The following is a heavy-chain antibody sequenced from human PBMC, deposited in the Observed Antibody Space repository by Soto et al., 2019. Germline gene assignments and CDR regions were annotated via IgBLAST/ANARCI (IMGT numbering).Heavy chain of an antibody. D-gene: IGHD6-13*01. J-gene: IGHJ6*02. CDR3: ARSPGYSASWGYFYYGMKI. V-gene: IGHV1-18*01. Sequence: VQRVQSGAELKKPGASVKVSCKASGYTFTNYGISWVRQAPGQGLEWMGWINTYHGNTKYAQKLQGRVTMTKDTTTSTAYMELTSLRSYDTAVYYCARSPGYSASWGYFYYGMKIWGQGTTVIVSS. CDR2: INTYHGNT. CDR1: GYTFTNYG.